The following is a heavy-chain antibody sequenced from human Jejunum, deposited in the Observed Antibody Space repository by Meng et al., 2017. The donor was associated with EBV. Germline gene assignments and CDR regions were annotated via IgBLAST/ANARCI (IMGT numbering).Heavy chain of an antibody. CDR3: ARDRHWAFDY. CDR1: GGSVSSVRVA. V-gene: IGHV6-1*02. D-gene: IGHD7-27*01. Sequence: VELAASGPGVLVSARVLSPAGAVTGGSVSSVRVASSWMRQSASGGLEWLGWTYHRPKWVRDYAVSDNSRILINADTSKNQYSLQLSYVNPEDTAVYACARDRHWAFDYWGQGTLVTVSS. J-gene: IGHJ4*02. CDR2: TYHRPKWVR.